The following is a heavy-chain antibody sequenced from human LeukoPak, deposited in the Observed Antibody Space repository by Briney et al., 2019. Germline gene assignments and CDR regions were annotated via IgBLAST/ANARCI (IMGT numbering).Heavy chain of an antibody. D-gene: IGHD2-15*01. CDR2: ISGSGSST. J-gene: IGHJ4*02. Sequence: AGGSLRLSCAASGFTFSSYAMSWVRQAPGKGLEWVSAISGSGSSTYYADSVKGRFTISRDNSKNTLYLQMNSLRAEDTAVYYWAKDQQRYCSGGSCLNSFDYWGQGTLVTVSS. V-gene: IGHV3-23*01. CDR1: GFTFSSYA. CDR3: AKDQQRYCSGGSCLNSFDY.